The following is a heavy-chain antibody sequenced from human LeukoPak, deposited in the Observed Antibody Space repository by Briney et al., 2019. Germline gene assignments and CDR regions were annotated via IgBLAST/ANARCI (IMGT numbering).Heavy chain of an antibody. CDR3: AKDFYARLVGDYFDY. Sequence: PGGSLRLSCAASGFTFSSYAMSWVRQAPGKGLEWVSAISGSGGSTYYADSVKGRFTISRDNSKNTLYLQMNSLRAEDTAVYYCAKDFYARLVGDYFDYWGQGTLVTVSS. J-gene: IGHJ4*02. D-gene: IGHD2/OR15-2a*01. CDR1: GFTFSSYA. CDR2: ISGSGGST. V-gene: IGHV3-23*01.